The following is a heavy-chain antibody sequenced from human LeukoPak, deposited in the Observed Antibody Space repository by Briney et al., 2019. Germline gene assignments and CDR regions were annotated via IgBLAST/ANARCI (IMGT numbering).Heavy chain of an antibody. Sequence: SETLSLTCTVSGGSISSYYWNWIWQPAGKGLEWIGRMDTSGSTNYNPSLKSRVTISVDRSKNQFSLKLSSVTAADTAVYYCARGQLVFDYWGQGTLVTVSS. CDR1: GGSISSYY. V-gene: IGHV4-4*07. CDR3: ARGQLVFDY. D-gene: IGHD6-13*01. J-gene: IGHJ4*02. CDR2: MDTSGST.